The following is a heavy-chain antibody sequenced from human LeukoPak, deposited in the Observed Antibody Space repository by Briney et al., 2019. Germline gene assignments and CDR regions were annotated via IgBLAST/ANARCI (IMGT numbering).Heavy chain of an antibody. V-gene: IGHV4-4*02. Sequence: PSGTLSLTCAVSGGSISSSNWWSWVRQPAGKGLEWIGRISTSGSTNYNPSLKSRVTISVDTSKNQFSLKLSSVTAADTAVYYCARDVRWENALDIWGQGTVVTVSS. CDR1: GGSISSSNW. CDR3: ARDVRWENALDI. D-gene: IGHD5-24*01. CDR2: ISTSGST. J-gene: IGHJ3*02.